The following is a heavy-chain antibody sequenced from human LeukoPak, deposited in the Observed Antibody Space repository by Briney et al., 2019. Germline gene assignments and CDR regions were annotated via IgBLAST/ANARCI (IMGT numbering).Heavy chain of an antibody. CDR2: ISGSGGST. J-gene: IGHJ4*02. CDR1: GFTFSSYA. Sequence: GGSLRLSCAASGFTFSSYAMSWVRQAPGKGLEWVSAISGSGGSTYYADSVKGRFTISRDNAKNSLYLQMNSLRAEDTAVYYCARAGHYYGSGSYSHWGQGTLVTVSS. CDR3: ARAGHYYGSGSYSH. V-gene: IGHV3-23*01. D-gene: IGHD3-10*01.